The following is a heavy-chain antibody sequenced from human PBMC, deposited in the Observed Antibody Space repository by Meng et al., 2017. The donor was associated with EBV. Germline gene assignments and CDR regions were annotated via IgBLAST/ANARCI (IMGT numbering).Heavy chain of an antibody. CDR3: ASESGRGFTPDY. Sequence: HVQLQTPGVEGKKPGSSVKVSCRTSGGTFRSDAVSWVRQVPGQGLEWMGGLIPMSGAPHYAQKFQDRVTIIADESTSTHSMELNNLRFEDTAMYYCASESGRGFTPDYWGQGTLVTVSS. CDR2: LIPMSGAP. V-gene: IGHV1-69*01. J-gene: IGHJ4*02. CDR1: GGTFRSDA. D-gene: IGHD3-10*01.